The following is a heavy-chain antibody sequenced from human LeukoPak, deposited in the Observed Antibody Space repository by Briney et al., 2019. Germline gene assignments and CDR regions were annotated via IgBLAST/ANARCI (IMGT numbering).Heavy chain of an antibody. CDR1: GFTFYDYA. CDR3: PRGLHYYYDSSGYYNWFDP. V-gene: IGHV3-9*03. Sequence: PGGSLRLSCAASGFTFYDYAMHWVRQAPGKGLEWVSGISWNSGSIGYADSVEGRFTISRDNAKNSLYLQMKSLRAEDMALYYCPRGLHYYYDSSGYYNWFDPWGQGTLVTVSS. J-gene: IGHJ5*02. CDR2: ISWNSGSI. D-gene: IGHD3-22*01.